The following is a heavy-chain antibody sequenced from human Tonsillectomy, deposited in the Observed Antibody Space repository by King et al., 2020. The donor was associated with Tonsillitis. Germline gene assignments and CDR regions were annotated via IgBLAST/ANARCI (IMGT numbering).Heavy chain of an antibody. CDR1: DGSISSYY. J-gene: IGHJ5*02. CDR3: ARHYDFWSGYGFRNWFDP. V-gene: IGHV4-59*01. CDR2: ISYSGTT. D-gene: IGHD3-3*01. Sequence: VQLQESGPGLVKPSETLSLTCTVSDGSISSYYWSWIRQPPGKGLEWIWYISYSGTTNYNPSLKSRVTISVDTSNNQFSLKLSSVTAADTAVYYCARHYDFWSGYGFRNWFDPWGQGTLVTVSS.